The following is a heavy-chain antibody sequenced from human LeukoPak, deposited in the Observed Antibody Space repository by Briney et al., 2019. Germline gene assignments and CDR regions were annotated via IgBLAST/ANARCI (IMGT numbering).Heavy chain of an antibody. CDR2: ISWNSGSI. J-gene: IGHJ4*02. CDR3: AKGYSGYDWDFDY. Sequence: GGSLRLSCAASGFTFDDYAMHWVRQAPGKGLEGVSGISWNSGSIGYADSVKGRFTISRDNAKNSLYLQMNSLRAEDTALYYCAKGYSGYDWDFDYWGQGTLVTVSS. D-gene: IGHD5-12*01. CDR1: GFTFDDYA. V-gene: IGHV3-9*01.